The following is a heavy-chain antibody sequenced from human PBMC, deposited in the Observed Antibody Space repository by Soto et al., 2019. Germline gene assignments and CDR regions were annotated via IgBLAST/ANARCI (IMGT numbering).Heavy chain of an antibody. CDR1: GGTFSTYA. CDR3: ARSLYDSSGYPLAPRYYYYGMDV. CDR2: IIPIFGTA. J-gene: IGHJ6*02. Sequence: SVKVSCKASGGTFSTYAINWVRQAPGQGLEWMGGIIPIFGTANYAHKFQGRVTITADKSTSTAYMELNSLRSEDTAVYYCARSLYDSSGYPLAPRYYYYGMDVWGQGTTVTVSS. D-gene: IGHD3-22*01. V-gene: IGHV1-69*06.